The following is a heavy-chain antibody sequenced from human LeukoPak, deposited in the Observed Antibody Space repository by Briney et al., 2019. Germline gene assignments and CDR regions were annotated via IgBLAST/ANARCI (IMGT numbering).Heavy chain of an antibody. CDR3: AKASSGWEFDY. D-gene: IGHD6-19*01. V-gene: IGHV3-23*01. J-gene: IGHJ4*02. Sequence: GGSLRLSCAASGFTFSSFAMSWVRQAPGKGLERVSGISGSGGNTYYADSVKGRFTISRDNSKNTLYLQMNSLRAEDTAVYYCAKASSGWEFDYWGQGTLVTVSS. CDR1: GFTFSSFA. CDR2: ISGSGGNT.